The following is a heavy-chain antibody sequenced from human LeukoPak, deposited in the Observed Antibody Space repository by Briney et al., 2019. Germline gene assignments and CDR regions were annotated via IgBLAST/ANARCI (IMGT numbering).Heavy chain of an antibody. D-gene: IGHD3-10*01. CDR3: ARGGLWFGESYRQYFDY. CDR1: GYSFTSYW. Sequence: GESLKISCKGSGYSFTSYWIGWVRQMPGKGLEWMGIIYPGDSDTRYGPSFQGQVTISADKSISTAYLQWSSLKASDTAMYYCARGGLWFGESYRQYFDYWGQGTLVTVSS. J-gene: IGHJ4*02. CDR2: IYPGDSDT. V-gene: IGHV5-51*01.